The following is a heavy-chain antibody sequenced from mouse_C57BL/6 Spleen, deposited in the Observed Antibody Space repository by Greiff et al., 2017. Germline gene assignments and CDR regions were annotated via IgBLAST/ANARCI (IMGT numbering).Heavy chain of an antibody. Sequence: VQLQQSGAELVRPGASVTLSCKASGYTFTDYEMHWVKQTPVHGLEWIGAIDPETGGTAYNQKFKGKAILTADKSSSTAYMELRRLTSEDSAVYYCTRFSTVVDAMDYWGQGTSVTVSS. CDR1: GYTFTDYE. V-gene: IGHV1-15*01. J-gene: IGHJ4*01. CDR3: TRFSTVVDAMDY. CDR2: IDPETGGT. D-gene: IGHD1-1*01.